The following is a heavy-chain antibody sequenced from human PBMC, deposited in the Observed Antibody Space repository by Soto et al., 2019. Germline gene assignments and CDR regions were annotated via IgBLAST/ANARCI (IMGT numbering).Heavy chain of an antibody. D-gene: IGHD1-26*01. V-gene: IGHV3-23*01. CDR1: GFTFSSYA. J-gene: IGHJ4*02. CDR2: MRGSGGST. Sequence: EVQLLESGGGLVQPGGSLRLSCAASGFTFSSYAMSWVRQAPGKGLEWVSGMRGSGGSTHYADSVKGRFTISRDNSKNMFYLQMNSLRVEDTAVYFCARGKGVGATADGANYWRQGTLVTVSS. CDR3: ARGKGVGATADGANY.